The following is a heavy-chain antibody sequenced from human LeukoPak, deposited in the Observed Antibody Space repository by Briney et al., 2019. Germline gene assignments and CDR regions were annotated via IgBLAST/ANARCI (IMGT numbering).Heavy chain of an antibody. CDR2: LSPYNGDT. D-gene: IGHD6-19*01. Sequence: SVKVSCKASGYTFTSYGISWVRQAPGQGPEWMGWLSPYNGDTNYAQRLQGRVTMTTDTSTSTAYMELRSLRSDDTAVYYCARSSGWSIRDYFDYWGQGTLVTVSS. J-gene: IGHJ4*02. V-gene: IGHV1-18*04. CDR3: ARSSGWSIRDYFDY. CDR1: GYTFTSYG.